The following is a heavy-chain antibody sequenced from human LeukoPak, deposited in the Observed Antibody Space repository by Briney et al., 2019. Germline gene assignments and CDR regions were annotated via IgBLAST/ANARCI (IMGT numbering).Heavy chain of an antibody. V-gene: IGHV3-23*01. CDR2: ISGSGGST. CDR3: AREVDIVATSELDY. CDR1: GFTFSSYA. J-gene: IGHJ4*02. D-gene: IGHD5-12*01. Sequence: GGSLRLSCAASGFTFSSYAMSLVRQAPGKGLEWVSAISGSGGSTYYADSVKGRFTISRDNSKNTLYLQMNSLRAEDTAVYYCAREVDIVATSELDYWGQGTLVTVSS.